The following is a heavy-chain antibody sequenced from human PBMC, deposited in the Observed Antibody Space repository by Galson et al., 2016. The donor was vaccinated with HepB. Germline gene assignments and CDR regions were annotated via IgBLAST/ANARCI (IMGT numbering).Heavy chain of an antibody. J-gene: IGHJ6*03. D-gene: IGHD6-6*01. CDR3: ARDKRVAARPGFYYMDV. Sequence: SAKVSCKASGYTISNYAMHWVRQAPGERLEWMGWINLGTGNTKYSQNFQGRVTLGTDTSANTAYMELSSLRSQDTAIYYCARDKRVAARPGFYYMDVWGKGTTVTVSS. V-gene: IGHV1-3*01. CDR1: GYTISNYA. CDR2: INLGTGNT.